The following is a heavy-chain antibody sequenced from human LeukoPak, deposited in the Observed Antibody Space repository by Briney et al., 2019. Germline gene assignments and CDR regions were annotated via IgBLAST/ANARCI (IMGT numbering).Heavy chain of an antibody. Sequence: ASVKVSCKVSGYTLTELSMHWVRQAPGKGLEWMGGFDPEDGETIYAQKFQGRVTMTEDTSTDTAYMGLSSLRSEDTAVYYCATIHYGSGSYYSNNWFDPWGQGTLVTVSS. J-gene: IGHJ5*02. V-gene: IGHV1-24*01. D-gene: IGHD3-10*01. CDR2: FDPEDGET. CDR1: GYTLTELS. CDR3: ATIHYGSGSYYSNNWFDP.